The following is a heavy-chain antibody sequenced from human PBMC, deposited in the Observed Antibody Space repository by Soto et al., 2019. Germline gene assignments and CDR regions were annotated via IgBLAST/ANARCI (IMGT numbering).Heavy chain of an antibody. J-gene: IGHJ4*02. Sequence: ASVKVSCKASGYTFTSYDIYWVRQATGQGLEWMGWMNPNSGNTGYAQKFQSRVTMTRNTSISTAYMELSSLRSEDTAVYYCARGLYYDSSGYTEFDYWGQGTLVTVSS. CDR1: GYTFTSYD. V-gene: IGHV1-8*01. D-gene: IGHD3-22*01. CDR2: MNPNSGNT. CDR3: ARGLYYDSSGYTEFDY.